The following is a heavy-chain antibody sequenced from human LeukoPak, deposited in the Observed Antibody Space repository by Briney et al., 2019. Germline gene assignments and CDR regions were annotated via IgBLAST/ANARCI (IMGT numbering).Heavy chain of an antibody. V-gene: IGHV4-39*01. D-gene: IGHD2-15*01. Sequence: SETLSLTCTVSGGSISSSSYYWGWIRQPPGKGLEWIGSIYYSGSTYSNPSLRSRVTISVDTSKNQFSLKLSSVTTADTAVYYCASFYCSGGSCYQYYYYYYMDVWGKGTTVTISS. CDR3: ASFYCSGGSCYQYYYYYYMDV. CDR2: IYYSGST. J-gene: IGHJ6*03. CDR1: GGSISSSSYY.